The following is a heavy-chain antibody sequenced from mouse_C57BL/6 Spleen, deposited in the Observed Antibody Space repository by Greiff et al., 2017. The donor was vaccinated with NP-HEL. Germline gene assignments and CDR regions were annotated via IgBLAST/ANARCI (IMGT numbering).Heavy chain of an antibody. D-gene: IGHD2-4*01. CDR3: LSPYDYDEGFAY. Sequence: QVQLQQSGAELVKPGASVKISCKASGYAFSSYWMNWVKQRPGKGLEWIGQIYPGDGDTNYNGKFKGKATLTADKSSSTAYMQLSSLTSEDSAVYFCLSPYDYDEGFAYWGQGTLVTVSA. CDR1: GYAFSSYW. CDR2: IYPGDGDT. J-gene: IGHJ3*01. V-gene: IGHV1-80*01.